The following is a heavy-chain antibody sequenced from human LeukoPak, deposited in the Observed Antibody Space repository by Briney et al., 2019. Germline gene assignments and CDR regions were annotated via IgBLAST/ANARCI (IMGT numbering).Heavy chain of an antibody. CDR3: ARDVGGDYADY. D-gene: IGHD4-17*01. CDR2: ISSSNSYI. Sequence: RSGGSLRLSCAASGFTFSSYEMNWVRQAPGKGLEWVSYISSSNSYIYYADSVKGRFTISRDNAKNSLYLQMNSLRAEDTAVYYCARDVGGDYADYWGQGTLVTVSS. V-gene: IGHV3-21*05. CDR1: GFTFSSYE. J-gene: IGHJ4*02.